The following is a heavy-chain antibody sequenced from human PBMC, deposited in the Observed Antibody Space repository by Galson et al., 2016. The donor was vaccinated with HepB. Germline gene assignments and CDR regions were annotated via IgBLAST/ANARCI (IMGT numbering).Heavy chain of an antibody. CDR2: ISGPGRNT. V-gene: IGHV3-23*01. CDR1: KFTFRNYA. Sequence: SLRLSCAASKFTFRNYAMSWVRPAPGKGLEWVSSISGPGRNTYYADSVKGRFTISRDNSKNTLYLQMNSLRAEDTAVYYCAKDPIQCGGDCTRASYYFDYWGQGLLVTVSS. D-gene: IGHD2-21*02. J-gene: IGHJ4*02. CDR3: AKDPIQCGGDCTRASYYFDY.